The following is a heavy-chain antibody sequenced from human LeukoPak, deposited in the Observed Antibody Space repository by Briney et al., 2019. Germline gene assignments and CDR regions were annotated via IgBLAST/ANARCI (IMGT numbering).Heavy chain of an antibody. V-gene: IGHV3-23*01. CDR3: ALLSGDYGY. J-gene: IGHJ4*02. CDR1: AFTFSSYA. D-gene: IGHD4-17*01. Sequence: PGGSMRLSCAASAFTFSSYAMSWVRQAPGKVLEWVSAISGSGGSTYYADSVKGRFTISSDNSKNTLYLQMTSLRAEDTAVYYCALLSGDYGYWGQGTLVTVSS. CDR2: ISGSGGST.